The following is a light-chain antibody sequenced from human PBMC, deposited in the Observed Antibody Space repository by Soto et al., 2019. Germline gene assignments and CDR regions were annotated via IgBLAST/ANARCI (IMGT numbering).Light chain of an antibody. CDR2: GAS. Sequence: EIVLTQCPGTLSLSPGERATLSCRASQSVSSSYLAWYQQKPGQAPRLLIYGASSRATGIPDRFSGSGSGTDFTLTISRLEPEDFALYYCQQYGGSATFGQGTKVDIK. CDR1: QSVSSSY. V-gene: IGKV3-20*01. J-gene: IGKJ1*01. CDR3: QQYGGSAT.